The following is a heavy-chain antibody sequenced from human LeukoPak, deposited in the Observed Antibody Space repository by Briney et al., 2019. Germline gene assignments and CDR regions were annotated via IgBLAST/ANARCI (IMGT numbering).Heavy chain of an antibody. CDR1: GFTFSSYA. J-gene: IGHJ4*02. CDR3: ATSPYDSSGYYSPYYFDY. D-gene: IGHD3-22*01. Sequence: GGSLRLSCAASGFTFSSYAMHWVRQAPGKGLEYVSAISSNGDSTYYANSVKGRFTISRDNSKNTLYLQTGSLRAEDTAVYYCATSPYDSSGYYSPYYFDYWGQGTLVTVSS. V-gene: IGHV3-64*01. CDR2: ISSNGDST.